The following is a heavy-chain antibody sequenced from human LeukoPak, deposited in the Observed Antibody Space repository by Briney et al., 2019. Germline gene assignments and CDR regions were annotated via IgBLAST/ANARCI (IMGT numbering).Heavy chain of an antibody. CDR3: ARAGAAAGTHFDY. D-gene: IGHD6-13*01. J-gene: IGHJ4*02. V-gene: IGHV3-30*04. CDR2: ISDDGSNK. Sequence: GGSLRLSCAASGFTFSSYAMHWVRQAPGKGLEWVAVISDDGSNKYYADSVKGRFTISRDNSKNTLYLQMNTLRTEDTAVYYCARAGAAAGTHFDYWGQGTLVTASS. CDR1: GFTFSSYA.